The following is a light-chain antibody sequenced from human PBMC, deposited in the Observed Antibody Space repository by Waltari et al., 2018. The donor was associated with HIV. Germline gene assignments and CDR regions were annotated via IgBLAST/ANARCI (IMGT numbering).Light chain of an antibody. Sequence: QSVLTQPPSASGTPGQSVTISCSGTSSNIGTNYVYWYQQFPGTAPKLLIYRNNKRPSGVPDRFSASKSGTSASLAISGLRSDDEADYYCAAWDDTLTVVFGGGTKLTVL. J-gene: IGLJ2*01. CDR2: RNN. CDR1: SSNIGTNY. CDR3: AAWDDTLTVV. V-gene: IGLV1-47*01.